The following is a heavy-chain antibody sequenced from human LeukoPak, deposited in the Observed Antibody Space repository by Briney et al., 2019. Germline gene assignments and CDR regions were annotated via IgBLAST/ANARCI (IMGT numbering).Heavy chain of an antibody. CDR2: IKAKTDGGTT. CDR1: GFTFSNAW. D-gene: IGHD6-13*01. V-gene: IGHV3-15*01. CDR3: ITLAAAGHFDY. Sequence: PGGSLRLSCAASGFTFSNAWMSWVRQAPGKGLEWVGRIKAKTDGGTTVYAAPVRARFTISRDDSKNTLYLQMNSLKTEDTAVYYCITLAAAGHFDYWGQGTLVTVSS. J-gene: IGHJ4*02.